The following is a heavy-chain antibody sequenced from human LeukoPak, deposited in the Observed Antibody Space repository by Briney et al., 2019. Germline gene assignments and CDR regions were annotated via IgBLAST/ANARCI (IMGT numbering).Heavy chain of an antibody. J-gene: IGHJ4*02. CDR1: GFSFSRYW. V-gene: IGHV3-7*01. CDR2: IRHNGTDK. Sequence: GGSLRLSCAASGFSFSRYWMSWVRQAPGKGLEWVANIRHNGTDKNYVDSVKGRFTISRDNAKNSLYLQMDSLRADDTAVYFCASGNSFDYWGQGTLVTVSS. CDR3: ASGNSFDY. D-gene: IGHD2-15*01.